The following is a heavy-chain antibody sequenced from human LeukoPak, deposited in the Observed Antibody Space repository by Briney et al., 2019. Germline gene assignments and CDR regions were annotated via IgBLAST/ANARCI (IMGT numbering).Heavy chain of an antibody. D-gene: IGHD3-10*01. J-gene: IGHJ4*02. Sequence: RGSLRLSCAASGFTVSSNYMSSVRQAPGKGLGWGSYISSSGSTINYADSVKGRFTISRDNAKNSLYLQMNSLRAEDTAVYYCARSLLWFGELLPYDYWGQGTLVTVSS. CDR2: ISSSGSTI. CDR3: ARSLLWFGELLPYDY. V-gene: IGHV3-11*04. CDR1: GFTVSSNY.